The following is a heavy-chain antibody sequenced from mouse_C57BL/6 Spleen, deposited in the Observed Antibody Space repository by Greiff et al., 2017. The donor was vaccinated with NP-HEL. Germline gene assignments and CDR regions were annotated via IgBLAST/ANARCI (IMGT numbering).Heavy chain of an antibody. J-gene: IGHJ4*01. CDR3: ARHEDQDTTVVADYYAMDY. V-gene: IGHV1-50*01. CDR2: IDPSDSYT. D-gene: IGHD1-1*01. Sequence: QVQLQQPGAELVKPGASVKLSCKASGYTFTSYWMQWVKQRPGQGLEWIGEIDPSDSYTNYNQKFKGKATLTVDTSSSTAYMQLSSLTSEDSAVYFCARHEDQDTTVVADYYAMDYWGQGTSVTVSS. CDR1: GYTFTSYW.